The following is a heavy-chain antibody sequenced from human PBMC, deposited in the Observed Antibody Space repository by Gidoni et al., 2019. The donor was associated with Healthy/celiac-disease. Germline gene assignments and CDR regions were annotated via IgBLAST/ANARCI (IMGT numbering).Heavy chain of an antibody. Sequence: EVQLLEFGGGLVQPGGSLRLPCAASGFTFSSYAMGWVRQAPGKGLGWVSAISGSGSSTYYADSVKGRFTISSDNSKNTLYLQMNSLRAEDTAVYYCAKAGTVGATPRYYFDYWGQGTLVTVSS. D-gene: IGHD1-26*01. CDR1: GFTFSSYA. CDR3: AKAGTVGATPRYYFDY. V-gene: IGHV3-23*01. J-gene: IGHJ4*02. CDR2: ISGSGSST.